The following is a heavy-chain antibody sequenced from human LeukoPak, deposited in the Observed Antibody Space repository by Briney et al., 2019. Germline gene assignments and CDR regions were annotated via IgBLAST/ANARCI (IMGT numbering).Heavy chain of an antibody. J-gene: IGHJ4*02. CDR3: ARSVVGATTPRFDG. D-gene: IGHD1-26*01. V-gene: IGHV1-69*04. Sequence: SVKVSCKASGDTFSRYAISWVRQAPGQGLEWMGRIIPSLDIPNYPQKFQGRVTVTADKSTSTAYMEVRSLGSEDTAVYYCARSVVGATTPRFDGWGQGTLVTVSS. CDR1: GDTFSRYA. CDR2: IIPSLDIP.